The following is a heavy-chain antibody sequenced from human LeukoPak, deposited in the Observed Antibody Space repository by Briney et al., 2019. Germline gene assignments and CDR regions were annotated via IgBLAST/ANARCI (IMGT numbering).Heavy chain of an antibody. CDR2: VKQDGSEK. CDR3: ARRNDLDI. V-gene: IGHV3-7*03. CDR1: GITFDNHW. Sequence: GGSLRLSCTASGITFDNHWMNWVRQAPGEGLEWVASVKQDGSEKNYVGSVEGRFTISRDNAKKSIYLQMDSLRVEDTAVYYCARRNDLDIWGQGAMVIVSS. J-gene: IGHJ3*02. D-gene: IGHD1-14*01.